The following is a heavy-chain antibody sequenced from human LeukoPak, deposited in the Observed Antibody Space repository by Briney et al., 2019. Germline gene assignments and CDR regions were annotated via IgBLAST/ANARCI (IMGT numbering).Heavy chain of an antibody. D-gene: IGHD6-19*01. Sequence: EASVKVSCKASGGTFSSYAISWVRQAPGQVLEWMGRIIPILGIANYAQKFQGRVTITADKSTSTAYMELSSLGSEDTAVYYCARDKSSRGYFDYWGQGTLVTVSS. CDR1: GGTFSSYA. CDR3: ARDKSSRGYFDY. J-gene: IGHJ4*02. CDR2: IIPILGIA. V-gene: IGHV1-69*04.